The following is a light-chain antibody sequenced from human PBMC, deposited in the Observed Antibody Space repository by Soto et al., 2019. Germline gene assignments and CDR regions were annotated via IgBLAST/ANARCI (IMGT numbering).Light chain of an antibody. CDR1: SSDVGGYNY. V-gene: IGLV2-11*01. CDR3: CSYAGSYTFDKHVV. CDR2: DVS. Sequence: QSALTQPRSVSGSPGQSVTISCTGTSSDVGGYNYVSWYQQHPGKAPKLMIYDVSKRPSGVPDRFSGSKSGNTASLTISGLQAEDEADYYCCSYAGSYTFDKHVVFGGGTKLTVL. J-gene: IGLJ2*01.